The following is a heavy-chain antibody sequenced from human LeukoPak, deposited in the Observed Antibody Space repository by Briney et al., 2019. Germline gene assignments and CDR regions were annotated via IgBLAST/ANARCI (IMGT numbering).Heavy chain of an antibody. D-gene: IGHD5-18*01. V-gene: IGHV3-23*01. CDR1: GFTFSTYA. J-gene: IGHJ4*02. CDR2: ISRNGGEI. Sequence: GGSLRLSCAASGFTFSTYAISWVRQAPGKGLEWVSSISRNGGEIYYADSVKGRFTISRDNSKNTVYLQMSALRAEDTAVYYCARHTAMGSGYYFDYWGRGTLVTVSS. CDR3: ARHTAMGSGYYFDY.